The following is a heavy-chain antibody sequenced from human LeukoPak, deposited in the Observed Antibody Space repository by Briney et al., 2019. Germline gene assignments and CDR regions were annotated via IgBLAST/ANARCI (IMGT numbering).Heavy chain of an antibody. V-gene: IGHV3-21*01. CDR2: ISSSSSYI. Sequence: NPGGSLRLSCAASGLTFSSYSMNWVRQAPGKGLERVSSISSSSSYIYYADSVKGRFTISRDNAKNSLYLQMNSLRAEDTAVYYCASRLFRTTNFDYWGQGTLVTVSS. D-gene: IGHD2-21*01. CDR3: ASRLFRTTNFDY. J-gene: IGHJ4*02. CDR1: GLTFSSYS.